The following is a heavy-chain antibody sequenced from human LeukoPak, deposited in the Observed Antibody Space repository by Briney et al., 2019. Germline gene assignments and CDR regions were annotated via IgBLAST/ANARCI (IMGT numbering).Heavy chain of an antibody. D-gene: IGHD6-19*01. CDR1: GYTFTGYY. V-gene: IGHV1-2*02. Sequence: ASVKVSCKASGYTFTGYYMHWVRQAPGQGLGWMGWINPNSGGTNYAQKFQGRVTMTRDTSISTAYMELSRLRSDDTAVYYCAREISVAVGLRRFDYWGQGTLVTVSS. J-gene: IGHJ4*02. CDR2: INPNSGGT. CDR3: AREISVAVGLRRFDY.